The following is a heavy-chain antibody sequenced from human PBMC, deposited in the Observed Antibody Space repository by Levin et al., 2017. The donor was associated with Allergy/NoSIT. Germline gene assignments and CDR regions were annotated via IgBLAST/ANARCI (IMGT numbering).Heavy chain of an antibody. Sequence: SETLSLTCTVSGGSVSSGSYYWSWIRQPPGKGLEWIGYIYYSGSTNYNPSLKSRVTISVDTSKNQFSLKLSSVTAADTAVYYCARDHYYDSSGYYYGDYYYYGMDVWGQGTTVTVSS. CDR1: GGSVSSGSYY. J-gene: IGHJ6*02. D-gene: IGHD3-22*01. V-gene: IGHV4-61*01. CDR2: IYYSGST. CDR3: ARDHYYDSSGYYYGDYYYYGMDV.